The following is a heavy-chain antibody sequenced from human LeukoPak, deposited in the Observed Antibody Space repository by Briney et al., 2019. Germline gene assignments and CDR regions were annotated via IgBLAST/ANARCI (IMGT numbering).Heavy chain of an antibody. D-gene: IGHD6-13*01. V-gene: IGHV1-69*13. CDR3: ASFSIAAARTWHYGGMDV. CDR2: ISPIFGPA. Sequence: SVKVSCKAYGGTFSSYAISWVRQAPGQGLEWMGGISPIFGPANYAQKVQGRVTITADESTSTAYMELSSLRSEDTAVYYCASFSIAAARTWHYGGMDVWGQGTTVTVSS. CDR1: GGTFSSYA. J-gene: IGHJ6*02.